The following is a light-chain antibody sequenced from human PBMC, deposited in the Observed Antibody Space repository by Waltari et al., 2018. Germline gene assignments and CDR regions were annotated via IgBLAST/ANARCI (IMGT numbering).Light chain of an antibody. CDR1: QSISKW. V-gene: IGKV1-5*03. Sequence: DIRMTQSPSTLSASAGDRVIISCRASQSISKWLAWYQQQPGKASKLLIYEASTLQSVVPSRFSGTVSGTDFTLTISSLQPDDFATYYCQQYNSYSLLTFGGGTKVEIK. CDR3: QQYNSYSLLT. J-gene: IGKJ4*01. CDR2: EAS.